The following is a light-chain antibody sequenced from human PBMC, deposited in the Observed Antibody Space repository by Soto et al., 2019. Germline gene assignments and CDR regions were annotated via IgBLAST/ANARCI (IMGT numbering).Light chain of an antibody. Sequence: QSALTQPRSVSGSPGQSVAISCTGTSSDVGSSNFVSWYQQHPGKAPKLMIYDVTARPSGVPDRFSASKSGNTASLTISGLQAEDEADYYCCSYAGTFTPVVFGGWTKLTVL. CDR1: SSDVGSSNF. CDR3: CSYAGTFTPVV. CDR2: DVT. J-gene: IGLJ2*01. V-gene: IGLV2-11*01.